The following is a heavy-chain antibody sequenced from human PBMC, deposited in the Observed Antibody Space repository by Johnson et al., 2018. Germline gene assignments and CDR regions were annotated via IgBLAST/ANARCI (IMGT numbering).Heavy chain of an antibody. Sequence: QVQLVESGGGVVQPGRSLRLSCAASGFTFSSYAMHWVRQAPGTGLEWVAVISYDGSNKYYADSVKGPFTIPRDNSKNTLYLQMNSLRAEDTAVYYCAKDGRGWPPEYFQHWGQGTLVTVSS. CDR1: GFTFSSYA. CDR2: ISYDGSNK. D-gene: IGHD6-19*01. CDR3: AKDGRGWPPEYFQH. V-gene: IGHV3-30-3*01. J-gene: IGHJ1*01.